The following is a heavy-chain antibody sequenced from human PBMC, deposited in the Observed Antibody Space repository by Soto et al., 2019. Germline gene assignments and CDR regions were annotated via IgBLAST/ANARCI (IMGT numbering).Heavy chain of an antibody. J-gene: IGHJ1*01. CDR3: ARDQEGATTRAEYFQH. Sequence: QVQLVQSGAEVKKPGSSVKVSCKASGGTFSSYAISWVRQAPGQGLEWMGGIIPIFGTANYAQKFQGRVTITAHESTSTAYMELSSLRSEDTAVYYCARDQEGATTRAEYFQHWGQGTLVTVSS. V-gene: IGHV1-69*12. CDR2: IIPIFGTA. CDR1: GGTFSSYA. D-gene: IGHD1-26*01.